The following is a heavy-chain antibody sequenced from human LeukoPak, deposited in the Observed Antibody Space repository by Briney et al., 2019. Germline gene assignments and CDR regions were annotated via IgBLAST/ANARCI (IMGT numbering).Heavy chain of an antibody. Sequence: GASVKVSCKASGYTFTTYAMHWVRQAPGQRLEWMGWINAGNGNTIYSQKFQGRVTMTRDTSTGTAYLELSSLRSEDSAVYYCVRTPPNWGADFWGQGTLVTVSS. CDR1: GYTFTTYA. CDR2: INAGNGNT. CDR3: VRTPPNWGADF. V-gene: IGHV1-3*01. D-gene: IGHD7-27*01. J-gene: IGHJ4*02.